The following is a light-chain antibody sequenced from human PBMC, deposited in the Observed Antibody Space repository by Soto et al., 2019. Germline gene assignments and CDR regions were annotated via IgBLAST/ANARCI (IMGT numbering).Light chain of an antibody. Sequence: DIQMTQSPSSLSASVGDRVTITCRASQVISSWLVWYPQKPGNAPTLLIYKASTLQTGVPSRFSGSQSGTEFTLTISSLQPDDFAPYYRQQASSFPFTFGGGTEVQIK. CDR1: QVISSW. CDR3: QQASSFPFT. J-gene: IGKJ4*01. CDR2: KAS. V-gene: IGKV1-12*01.